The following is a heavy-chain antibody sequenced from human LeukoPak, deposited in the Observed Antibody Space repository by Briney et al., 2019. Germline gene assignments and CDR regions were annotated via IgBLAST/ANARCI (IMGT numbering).Heavy chain of an antibody. V-gene: IGHV3-48*03. J-gene: IGHJ6*02. Sequence: GGSLRLSCAASGFTLSSYEMNWVRQAPGKGLEWVSYISESGSTIYYADSVKGRFTISRDNAKNSLSLQMNSLRAEDTAVYYCASFSDVWGQGTTVTVSS. D-gene: IGHD3-3*01. CDR2: ISESGSTI. CDR3: ASFSDV. CDR1: GFTLSSYE.